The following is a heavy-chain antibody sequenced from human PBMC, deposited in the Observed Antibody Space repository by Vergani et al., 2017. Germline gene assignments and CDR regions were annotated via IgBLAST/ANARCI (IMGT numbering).Heavy chain of an antibody. J-gene: IGHJ4*02. CDR1: GFTFNSYG. V-gene: IGHV3-30*02. Sequence: QVQLVESGGGVVQPGGSLRLSCAASGFTFNSYGMHWVRQAPGKGLEWVASIRSDESRRYYGDSMEGPFTISRDNSKNTLYLQMNSLRADDTAVYYCAKPRGSGSYYYFDYWGQGTLVTVSS. CDR2: IRSDESRR. CDR3: AKPRGSGSYYYFDY. D-gene: IGHD1-26*01.